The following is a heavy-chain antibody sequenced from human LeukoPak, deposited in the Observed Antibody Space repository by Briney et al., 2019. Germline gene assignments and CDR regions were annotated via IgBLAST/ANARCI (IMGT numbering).Heavy chain of an antibody. Sequence: GASVKVSCKASGYTFTGYYMHWVRQAPGQGLEWMGWINPNSGGTNYAQKFQGWVTMTRDTSISTAYMELSRLRSDDTAVYYCARDGRNIAATTQFDYWGQGTLVTVSS. D-gene: IGHD6-13*01. CDR3: ARDGRNIAATTQFDY. CDR1: GYTFTGYY. V-gene: IGHV1-2*04. CDR2: INPNSGGT. J-gene: IGHJ4*02.